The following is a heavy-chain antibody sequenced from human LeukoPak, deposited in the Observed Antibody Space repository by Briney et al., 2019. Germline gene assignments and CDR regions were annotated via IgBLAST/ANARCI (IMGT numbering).Heavy chain of an antibody. Sequence: GRSLRLSCAASGFTFSSSGMHWVRQAPGKGLEWVAVIWSDGSNKYYADSVKGRLTISRDNSKNTLYLQMNSLRAEDTAVYYCARDNMVTTRYYYYGMDVWGQGTTVTVSS. CDR1: GFTFSSSG. V-gene: IGHV3-33*01. CDR2: IWSDGSNK. J-gene: IGHJ6*02. D-gene: IGHD4-17*01. CDR3: ARDNMVTTRYYYYGMDV.